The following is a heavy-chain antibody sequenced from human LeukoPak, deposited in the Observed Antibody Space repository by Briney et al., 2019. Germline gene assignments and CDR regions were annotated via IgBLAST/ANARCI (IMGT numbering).Heavy chain of an antibody. Sequence: GASVKVSCKASGYTFTGYYMHWVRQAPGQGLGWMGWINPNSGGTNYAQKFQGRVTMTRDTSISTAYMELSRLRSDDTAVYYCARVTSRAVPASYWGQGTLVTVSS. D-gene: IGHD2-15*01. CDR2: INPNSGGT. V-gene: IGHV1-2*02. CDR3: ARVTSRAVPASY. CDR1: GYTFTGYY. J-gene: IGHJ4*02.